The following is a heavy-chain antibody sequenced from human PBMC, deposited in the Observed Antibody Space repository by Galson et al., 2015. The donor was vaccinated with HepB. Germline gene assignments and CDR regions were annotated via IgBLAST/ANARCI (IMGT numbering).Heavy chain of an antibody. D-gene: IGHD6-19*01. V-gene: IGHV3-23*01. CDR1: GFIFKDYA. Sequence: SLRLSCAGSGFIFKDYALSWVRQAPGKGLQWXSGISGDTYGKXYTDSVKGRFTISRDNSNNRLYLQMTSVRADDTATYYCAKGRGWYTGFDSWGQGALVTVSS. CDR3: AKGRGWYTGFDS. J-gene: IGHJ4*02. CDR2: ISGDTYGK.